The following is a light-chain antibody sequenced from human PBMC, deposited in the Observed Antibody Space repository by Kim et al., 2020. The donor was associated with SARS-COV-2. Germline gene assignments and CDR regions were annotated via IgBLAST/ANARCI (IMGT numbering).Light chain of an antibody. Sequence: SASVGDRLTITCRASQDIINFLAWFQQKPGKVPKRLIYAASSLQSGVPSRFSGSGSGTEYSLTISSLQPEDFATYYCLQHKSYPYTLGQGTKLEIK. CDR2: AAS. CDR3: LQHKSYPYT. V-gene: IGKV1-17*03. CDR1: QDIINF. J-gene: IGKJ2*01.